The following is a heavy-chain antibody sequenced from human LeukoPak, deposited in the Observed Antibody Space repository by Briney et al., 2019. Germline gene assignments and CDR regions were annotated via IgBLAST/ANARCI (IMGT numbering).Heavy chain of an antibody. CDR2: ISWDGGSS. V-gene: IGHV3-43D*03. Sequence: GGSLRLSCAASGFTFDDYAMHWVRQAPGKGLEWVSLISWDGGSSYYADSVKGRFTISRDNSKNSLYLQMNSLRAEDTALYYCAKDSVAVTGTGNIDYWGRGTLVTVSS. D-gene: IGHD6-19*01. CDR3: AKDSVAVTGTGNIDY. J-gene: IGHJ4*02. CDR1: GFTFDDYA.